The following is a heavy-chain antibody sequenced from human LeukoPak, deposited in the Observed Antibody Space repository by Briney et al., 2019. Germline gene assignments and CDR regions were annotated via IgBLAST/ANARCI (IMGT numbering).Heavy chain of an antibody. Sequence: PGGSLRLSCAVSGITLSNYGMSWVRQAPGKGLEWVAGIGGSGGRTNYADSVKGRFTISRDNPKNTLYLQMNSLRAEDTAVYYCARDPANMDVWGKGTTVTVSS. J-gene: IGHJ6*03. CDR2: IGGSGGRT. CDR1: GITLSNYG. CDR3: ARDPANMDV. V-gene: IGHV3-23*01. D-gene: IGHD2-2*01.